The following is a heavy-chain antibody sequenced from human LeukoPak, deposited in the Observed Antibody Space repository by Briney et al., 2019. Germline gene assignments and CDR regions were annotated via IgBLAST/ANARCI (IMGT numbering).Heavy chain of an antibody. V-gene: IGHV4-34*01. J-gene: IGHJ4*02. D-gene: IGHD2-2*01. CDR2: ISHSGST. Sequence: SETLSLTCGVYGDSFSGYYWSWIRQPPGMGLEWIAEISHSGSTNYNPSLRSRVTISVDTSKNQFSLKLSSATAADTAVYYCARIHCTSTSCSHRGIDYWGQGTLVTVSS. CDR3: ARIHCTSTSCSHRGIDY. CDR1: GDSFSGYY.